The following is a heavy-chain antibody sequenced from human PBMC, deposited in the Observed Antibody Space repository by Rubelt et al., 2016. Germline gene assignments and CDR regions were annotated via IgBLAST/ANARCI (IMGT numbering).Heavy chain of an antibody. CDR2: FDGEDGET. CDR1: GDTLSVFS. V-gene: IGHV1-24*01. CDR3: STADSSSWYDASDT. Sequence: QVQLVQSGAVLKKPGASVKVSCKVSGDTLSVFSIHWVRQAPGKGLEWMGGFDGEDGETVYAQNFQGRFIMPEDTATDKAYMELSRLTSADTAVYYCSTADSSSWYDASDTWGQGTMVTVSS. D-gene: IGHD6-13*01. J-gene: IGHJ3*02.